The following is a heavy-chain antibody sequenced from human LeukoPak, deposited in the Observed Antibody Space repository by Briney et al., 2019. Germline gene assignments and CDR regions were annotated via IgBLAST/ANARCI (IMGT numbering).Heavy chain of an antibody. CDR3: AREGIIAAAGTGYYFDY. CDR1: GGSVTTYY. D-gene: IGHD6-13*01. Sequence: SETLSLTCTVSGGSVTTYYWSWIWQPPGKELEWIGYIYYSGSTNYNPSLKSRVTISVDTSKNQFSLKLSSVTAADTAVYYCAREGIIAAAGTGYYFDYWGQGTLVTVSS. CDR2: IYYSGST. V-gene: IGHV4-59*02. J-gene: IGHJ4*02.